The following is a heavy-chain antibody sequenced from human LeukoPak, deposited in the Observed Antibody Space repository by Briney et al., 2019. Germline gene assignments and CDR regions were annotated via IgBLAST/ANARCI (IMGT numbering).Heavy chain of an antibody. CDR1: GFTFSSYS. Sequence: TGGSLRLSCAAPGFTFSSYSMNWVRQAPGKGLEWVSYISSSSSTLYYADSVKGRFTISRDNAKNSLYLQMNSLRAEDTAVHYCARAPWSAYNSPHDYWGQGTLVTVSS. J-gene: IGHJ4*02. V-gene: IGHV3-48*01. CDR2: ISSSSSTL. D-gene: IGHD3-3*01. CDR3: ARAPWSAYNSPHDY.